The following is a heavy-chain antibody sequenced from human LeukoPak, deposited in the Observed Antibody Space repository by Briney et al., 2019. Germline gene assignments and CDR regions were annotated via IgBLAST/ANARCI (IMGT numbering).Heavy chain of an antibody. D-gene: IGHD5-18*01. V-gene: IGHV3-23*01. CDR3: ASYDVDTAMVTGY. J-gene: IGHJ4*02. Sequence: PGGSLRLSCAASGFTFSIYAMNWVRQAPGKGLEWVSIISGTGDSTYYADSAKGRFTISRDNSQNTLYLQMNSLRAEDTAVYYCASYDVDTAMVTGYWGQGTLVTVSS. CDR2: ISGTGDST. CDR1: GFTFSIYA.